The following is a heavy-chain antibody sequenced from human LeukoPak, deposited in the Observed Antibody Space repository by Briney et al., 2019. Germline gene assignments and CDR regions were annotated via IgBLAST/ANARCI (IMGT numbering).Heavy chain of an antibody. V-gene: IGHV3-7*03. J-gene: IGHJ4*02. D-gene: IGHD5-12*01. Sequence: PGGPLRLSCAASGFTFSGYWMSWVRQAPGKGLEWVANIKQDGSEKYYVDSVKGRFTISRDNAKNSLYLQMNSLRAEDTAVYYCARERPIVADVDLDYWGQGTLVTVSS. CDR2: IKQDGSEK. CDR3: ARERPIVADVDLDY. CDR1: GFTFSGYW.